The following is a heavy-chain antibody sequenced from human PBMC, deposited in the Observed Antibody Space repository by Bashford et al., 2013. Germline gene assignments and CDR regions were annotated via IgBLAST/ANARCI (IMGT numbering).Heavy chain of an antibody. CDR1: IPLQCLLG. CDR2: TNGDGSRA. V-gene: IGHV3-74*01. Sequence: GGSLRLSCADLWIPLQCLLGCTGSAKLQGKGPIWVSRTNGDGSRAYYADSVKGRFTISRDNAKNTLYLQMNSLRAEDTGLYYCAREAEGNGDWYLELVGTVAPWSPSPQ. D-gene: IGHD2-8*01. CDR3: AREAEGNGDWYLEL. J-gene: IGHJ2*01.